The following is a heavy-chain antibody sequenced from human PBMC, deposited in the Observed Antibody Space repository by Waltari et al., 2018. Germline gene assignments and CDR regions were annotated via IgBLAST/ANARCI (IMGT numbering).Heavy chain of an antibody. CDR3: ARLYSSSTLTDY. CDR1: GGSISSSSYY. Sequence: QLQLQESGPGLVKPSETLSLTCTVSGGSISSSSYYWGWIRQPPGKGLEWIGSSYYSGGTYYNPSLKGRVTISVDTSKNQFSLKLSSVTAADTAVYYCARLYSSSTLTDYWGQGTLVTVSS. V-gene: IGHV4-39*01. J-gene: IGHJ4*02. CDR2: SYYSGGT. D-gene: IGHD6-13*01.